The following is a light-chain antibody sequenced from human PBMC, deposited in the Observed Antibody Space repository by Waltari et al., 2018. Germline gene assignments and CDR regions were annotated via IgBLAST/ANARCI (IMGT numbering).Light chain of an antibody. V-gene: IGKV1-5*03. CDR3: QHYTSYPYT. CDR2: ETS. J-gene: IGKJ2*01. CDR1: QSIDTW. Sequence: DIQMTQSPSTLYASVADSLTSTCWASQSIDTWLAWYQQKPGKPPKLLIYETSILENGVPSRFSGSGSGTEFTLTISSLQPDDFATYYCQHYTSYPYTFGQGTKLEVK.